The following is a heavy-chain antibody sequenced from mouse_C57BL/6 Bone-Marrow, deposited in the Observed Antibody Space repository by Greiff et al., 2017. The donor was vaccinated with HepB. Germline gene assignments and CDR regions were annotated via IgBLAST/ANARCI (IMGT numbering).Heavy chain of an antibody. J-gene: IGHJ4*01. CDR2: INPYNGGT. D-gene: IGHD2-2*01. Sequence: EVQLQQSGPVLVKPGASVKMSCKASGYTFTDYYMNWVKQSHGKSLEWIGVINPYNGGTSYNQKFKGKATLTVDKSSSTAYMELNSLTSEDSAVYYGARSTMVTTGGVYYAMDYWGQGTSVTVSS. V-gene: IGHV1-19*01. CDR1: GYTFTDYY. CDR3: ARSTMVTTGGVYYAMDY.